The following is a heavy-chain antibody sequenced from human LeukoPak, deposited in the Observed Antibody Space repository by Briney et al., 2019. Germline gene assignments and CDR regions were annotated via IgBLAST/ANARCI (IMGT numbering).Heavy chain of an antibody. CDR1: GFTFSDYY. D-gene: IGHD3-22*01. V-gene: IGHV3-23*01. CDR2: TSGSGGSR. CDR3: AKSDHSYYYDSSGYLPFDY. Sequence: PGGSLRLSCAASGFTFSDYYMSWIRQAPGKGLEWVSGTSGSGGSRYYPDSVKGRFTISRDNSKNTLSLEMNSLRAEDTAVYYCAKSDHSYYYDSSGYLPFDYWGQGTLVTVSS. J-gene: IGHJ4*02.